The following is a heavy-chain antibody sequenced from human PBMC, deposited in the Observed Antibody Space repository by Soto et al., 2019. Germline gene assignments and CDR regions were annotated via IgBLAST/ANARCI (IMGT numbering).Heavy chain of an antibody. J-gene: IGHJ6*03. CDR3: ARDNVDTAMVGARLYYYYYMDV. D-gene: IGHD5-18*01. CDR1: GGSISSGGYY. CDR2: IYYSGST. Sequence: SETLSLTCTVSGGSISSGGYYWSWIRQHPGKGLEWIGYIYYSGSTYYNPSLKSRVTISVDTSKNQFSLKLSSVTAADTAVYYCARDNVDTAMVGARLYYYYYMDVWGKGTTVTVSS. V-gene: IGHV4-31*03.